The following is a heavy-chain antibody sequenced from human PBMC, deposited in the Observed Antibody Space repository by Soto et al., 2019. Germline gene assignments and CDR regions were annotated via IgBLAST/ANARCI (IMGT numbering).Heavy chain of an antibody. CDR2: IRSKANSYAT. V-gene: IGHV3-73*02. CDR1: GFTFSGSA. CDR3: TRLASRDGYNDWYFDL. D-gene: IGHD5-12*01. J-gene: IGHJ2*01. Sequence: EVQLVESGGGLVQPGGSLKLSCAASGFTFSGSAMHWVRQASGKGLEWVGRIRSKANSYATAYAASVKGRFTISRDDSKNTGYLQMNSLKTEDTAVYYCTRLASRDGYNDWYFDLWGRGTLVTVSS.